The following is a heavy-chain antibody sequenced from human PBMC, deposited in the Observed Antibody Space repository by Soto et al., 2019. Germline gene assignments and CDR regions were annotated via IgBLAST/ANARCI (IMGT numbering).Heavy chain of an antibody. CDR1: GGSISSGGYY. CDR2: IYYSGST. CDR3: AREDDGGDSLDV. V-gene: IGHV4-31*03. Sequence: PSETLSLTCTVSGGSISSGGYYWSWIRQHPGKGLEWIGYIYYSGSTYYNPYLKSRVTISVDTSKNQFSLHLTSVTAADTAVYFCAREDDGGDSLDVWGQGTTVTVSS. D-gene: IGHD2-21*02. J-gene: IGHJ6*02.